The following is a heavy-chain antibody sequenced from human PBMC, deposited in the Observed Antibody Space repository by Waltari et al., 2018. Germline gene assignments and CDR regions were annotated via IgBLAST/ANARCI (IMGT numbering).Heavy chain of an antibody. J-gene: IGHJ4*02. CDR1: GFTFTNYV. V-gene: IGHV3-30*18. D-gene: IGHD5-12*01. CDR3: AKDSAFRYSLYANYYFQF. CDR2: ISYYGSNK. Sequence: QVQLVESGGGVVQPGRSLRLSCAASGFTFTNYVKHWVRQAPGKGLEWVAFISYYGSNKYYADSVKGRFTISRDTSKNTLYLQMNSLRADDTAVYYCAKDSAFRYSLYANYYFQFWGQGTLVTVSS.